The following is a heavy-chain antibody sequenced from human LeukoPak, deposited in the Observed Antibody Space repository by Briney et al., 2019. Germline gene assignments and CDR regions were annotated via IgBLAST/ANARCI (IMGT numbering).Heavy chain of an antibody. CDR1: GGSISSSSYY. J-gene: IGHJ5*02. V-gene: IGHV4-39*01. CDR3: ARHSSPYYYGSGSTINWFDP. Sequence: PSETLSLTCTVSGGSISSSSYYWGWIRQPPGKGLEWIGSIYYSGSTYYNPSLKSRVTISVDTSKNQFSLKLSSVTAADTAVYYCARHSSPYYYGSGSTINWFDPWGQGTLVTVSS. D-gene: IGHD3-10*01. CDR2: IYYSGST.